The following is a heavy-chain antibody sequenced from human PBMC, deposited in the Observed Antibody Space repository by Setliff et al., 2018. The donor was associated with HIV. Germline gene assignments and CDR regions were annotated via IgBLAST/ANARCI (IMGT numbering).Heavy chain of an antibody. CDR3: SKGHPDGDPYYFDY. V-gene: IGHV3-30*02. Sequence: PGGSLRLSCAASGFTFRSYGMHWVRQAPGEGLEWLAFIRNDGTQKYYADSVKGRFTISRDNSENTLYLQMNSLRVEDTALYYCSKGHPDGDPYYFDYWGQGTLVTVSS. CDR2: IRNDGTQK. CDR1: GFTFRSYG. D-gene: IGHD2-21*02. J-gene: IGHJ4*02.